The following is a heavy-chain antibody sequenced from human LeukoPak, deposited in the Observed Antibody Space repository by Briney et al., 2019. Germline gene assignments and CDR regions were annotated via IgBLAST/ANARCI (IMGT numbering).Heavy chain of an antibody. CDR2: INHSEST. J-gene: IGHJ5*02. D-gene: IGHD4-23*01. CDR3: ARELRWYREYNWFDP. Sequence: PSETLSLTCAVYGGSFSGYYWSWIRQPPGKGLEWIGEINHSESTNYNPSLKSRVTISVDTSKNQFSLKLSSVTAADTAVYYCARELRWYREYNWFDPWGQGTLVTVSS. CDR1: GGSFSGYY. V-gene: IGHV4-34*01.